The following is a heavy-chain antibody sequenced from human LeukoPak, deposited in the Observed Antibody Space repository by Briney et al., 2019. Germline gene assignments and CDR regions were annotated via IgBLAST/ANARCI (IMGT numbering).Heavy chain of an antibody. CDR3: AREGAGRYDYVWGSYRQTQAFDY. CDR2: IKQDGSEK. D-gene: IGHD3-16*02. Sequence: AGPLRLSCAGTESTFSSQWMSCVRQAPGKGQEWAANIKQDGSEKNYVDSVKGRFTISRDNAKNSLYLQMNSLRAEDTALYCCAREGAGRYDYVWGSYRQTQAFDYWGQGTLVTVSS. J-gene: IGHJ4*02. CDR1: ESTFSSQW. V-gene: IGHV3-7*01.